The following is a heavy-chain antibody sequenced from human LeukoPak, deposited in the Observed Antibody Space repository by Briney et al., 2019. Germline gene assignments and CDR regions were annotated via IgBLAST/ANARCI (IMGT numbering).Heavy chain of an antibody. CDR2: IRKKDAGGTP. V-gene: IGHV3-49*04. CDR1: GFKFGDYS. J-gene: IGHJ4*02. Sequence: GGSLRLSCTGSGFKFGDYSLSWVRQAPGKGLEWIGFIRKKDAGGTPGYAASLGDRGSISRDDSKSVAYLEMNSLKTDDTGTYYCTIGNIWGRGSQVIVSS. CDR3: TIGNI.